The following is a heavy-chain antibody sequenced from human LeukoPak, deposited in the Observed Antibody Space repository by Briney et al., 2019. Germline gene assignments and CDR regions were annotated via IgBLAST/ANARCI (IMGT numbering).Heavy chain of an antibody. CDR1: GSSFSGGYY. CDR2: VYHIGTT. J-gene: IGHJ3*01. V-gene: IGHV4-38-2*01. Sequence: PSETLSLTCGVSGSSFSGGYYWGWVRQAPGKGLEWIGNVYHIGTTYINPSLRTRVSLSAATSKKQFFLTLKSVTAADTAVYFCVDLQPGGAFDVWGPGTVVTVSS. CDR3: VDLQPGGAFDV. D-gene: IGHD4-11*01.